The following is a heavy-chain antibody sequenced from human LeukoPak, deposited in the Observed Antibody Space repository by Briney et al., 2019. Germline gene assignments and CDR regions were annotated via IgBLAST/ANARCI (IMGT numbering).Heavy chain of an antibody. CDR1: GFTFSTYS. D-gene: IGHD2-15*01. Sequence: GSLRLSCAASGFTFSTYSMNWVRQAPGKGLEWVSYISSSSRTIYYADSVTGRFHIYRDNDKNSLDLEMNSLRDEDTAVYYCARDPSDCSGGSCYPDHWGQGTLVTVSS. CDR3: ARDPSDCSGGSCYPDH. V-gene: IGHV3-48*02. CDR2: ISSSSRTI. J-gene: IGHJ5*02.